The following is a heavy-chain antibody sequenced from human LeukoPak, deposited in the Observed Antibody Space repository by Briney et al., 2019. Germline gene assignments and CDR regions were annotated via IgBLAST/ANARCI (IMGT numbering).Heavy chain of an antibody. CDR3: ARHPTRTWGYSFDY. D-gene: IGHD7-27*01. J-gene: IGHJ4*02. CDR1: GGSISSYY. V-gene: IGHV4-59*08. Sequence: PSETLSLTCTVSGGSISSYYWSWIRQPPGKGLEWIGYIYYSGSTNYNPSLKSRATISVDTSRNQNSLKLTSVTAADTAVYNCARHPTRTWGYSFDYWGQGTLVTVSS. CDR2: IYYSGST.